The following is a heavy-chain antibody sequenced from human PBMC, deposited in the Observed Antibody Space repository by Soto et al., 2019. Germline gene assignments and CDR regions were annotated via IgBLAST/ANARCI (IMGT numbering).Heavy chain of an antibody. Sequence: QVQLVQSGVEVKKPGASVKVSCKASGYTFTSYAVSWVRQAPGQGLEWMGWINAYNGNTDYAQKFQGRVTVTTDTSTSTADMELRSLRYDDTAVYYCARSTYGSGSRRNYYCGMYVWGQGTTVTVSS. CDR2: INAYNGNT. D-gene: IGHD3-10*01. V-gene: IGHV1-18*01. CDR1: GYTFTSYA. CDR3: ARSTYGSGSRRNYYCGMYV. J-gene: IGHJ6*02.